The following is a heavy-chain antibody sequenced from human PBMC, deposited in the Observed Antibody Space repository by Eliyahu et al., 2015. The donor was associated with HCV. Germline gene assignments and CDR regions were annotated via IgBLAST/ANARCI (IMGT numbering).Heavy chain of an antibody. D-gene: IGHD6-6*01. CDR1: GFTFSNAW. CDR3: TTGLGGIEYSSSYLHYYYYYGMDV. V-gene: IGHV3-15*07. J-gene: IGHJ6*02. CDR2: IKSKTDGGTT. Sequence: EVQLVESGGGLVKPGGSLRLSCAASGFTFSNAWXXWVRXAPGKGLGWVGRIKSKTDGGTTDYAAPVKGRFTISRDDSKNTLYLQMNSLKTEDTAVYYCTTGLGGIEYSSSYLHYYYYYGMDVWGQGTTVTVSS.